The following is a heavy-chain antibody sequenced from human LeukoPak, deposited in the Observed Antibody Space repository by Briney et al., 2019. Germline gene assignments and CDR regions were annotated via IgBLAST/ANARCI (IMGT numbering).Heavy chain of an antibody. D-gene: IGHD2-2*01. Sequence: SETLSHTCAVYGGSFSGYYWSWIRQPPGKGLEWIGEINHSGSTNYNPSLKSRVTISVDTSKNQFSLKLSSVTAADTAVYYCARTGGDIVVIPAAMSFDYWGQGSLVTVSS. V-gene: IGHV4-34*01. CDR2: INHSGST. J-gene: IGHJ4*02. CDR3: ARTGGDIVVIPAAMSFDY. CDR1: GGSFSGYY.